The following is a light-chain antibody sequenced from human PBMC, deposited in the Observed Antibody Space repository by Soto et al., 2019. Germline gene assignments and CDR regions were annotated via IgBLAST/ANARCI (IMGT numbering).Light chain of an antibody. Sequence: QSVLTQPPSVSGAPGQRVTISCTGSSSNIGAGYDVHWYQQLPGTAPKLLIYGNSNRPSGVPDRFSGSKSGTSASLAITGLQAEDEADYYCQSWGVFGGGTKLTV. CDR1: SSNIGAGYD. V-gene: IGLV1-40*01. CDR3: QSWGV. J-gene: IGLJ2*01. CDR2: GNS.